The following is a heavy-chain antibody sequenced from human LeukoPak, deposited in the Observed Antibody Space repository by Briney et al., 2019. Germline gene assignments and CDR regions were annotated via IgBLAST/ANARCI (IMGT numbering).Heavy chain of an antibody. CDR3: AREGLMGELIDYYFDY. J-gene: IGHJ4*02. V-gene: IGHV3-33*01. CDR2: IWYDGSNK. Sequence: GGSLRLSCAASGFTFSSYGMHWVRQAPGKGLEWVAVIWYDGSNKYYADSVKGRFTISRDNSKNTLYLQMNSLRAEDTAVYYCAREGLMGELIDYYFDYWGQGTLVTVSS. CDR1: GFTFSSYG. D-gene: IGHD1-26*01.